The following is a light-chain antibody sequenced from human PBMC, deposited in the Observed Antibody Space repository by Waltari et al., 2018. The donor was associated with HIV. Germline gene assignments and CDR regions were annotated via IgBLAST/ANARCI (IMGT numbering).Light chain of an antibody. CDR2: YDR. V-gene: IGLV3-21*04. J-gene: IGLJ2*01. Sequence: SYVLTQPPSVSVAPGTTARITCGGNNIGSKSVHWYQHKPGQAPVLVIYYDRERPSGIPERFSGSDSGNTATLTINMVEAGDEADYYCQVWDSSSEHVVFGGGTKLTVL. CDR3: QVWDSSSEHVV. CDR1: NIGSKS.